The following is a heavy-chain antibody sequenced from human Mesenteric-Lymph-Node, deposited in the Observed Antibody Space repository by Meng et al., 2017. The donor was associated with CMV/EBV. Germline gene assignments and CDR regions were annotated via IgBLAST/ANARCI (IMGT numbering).Heavy chain of an antibody. CDR1: GYTFPDFT. CDR3: ARGESGDFDY. D-gene: IGHD1-26*01. CDR2: INVGNGYK. V-gene: IGHV1-3*01. J-gene: IGHJ4*02. Sequence: VSFKASGYTFPDFTIHWVRQAPGQGLEWMGWINVGNGYKKNSQKFQGRVTVTRDTSASTVYMEMSSLRFEDAAVYYCARGESGDFDYWGQGTLVTVSS.